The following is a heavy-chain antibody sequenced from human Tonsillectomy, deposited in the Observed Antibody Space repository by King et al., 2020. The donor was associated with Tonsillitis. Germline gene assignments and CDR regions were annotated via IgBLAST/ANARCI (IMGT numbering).Heavy chain of an antibody. D-gene: IGHD3-9*01. CDR1: GFTFSSYS. V-gene: IGHV3-48*01. J-gene: IGHJ4*02. CDR3: ARDQASYYDILTGYYTGFDY. CDR2: ISSSSSTI. Sequence: VQLVESGGGLVQPGGSLRLSCAASGFTFSSYSMNWVRQAPGKGLEWVSYISSSSSTIYYADSVKGRFTISRDNAKNSLYLQMNSLRAEDTAVYYCARDQASYYDILTGYYTGFDYWGQGTLVTVSS.